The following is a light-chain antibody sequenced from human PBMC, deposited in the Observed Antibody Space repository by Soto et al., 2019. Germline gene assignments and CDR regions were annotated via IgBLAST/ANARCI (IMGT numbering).Light chain of an antibody. J-gene: IGKJ1*01. CDR1: QSVSSSY. CDR3: QQYNYAPTT. V-gene: IGKV3-20*01. Sequence: EIVLTQSPGTLSLSPGERATLSCRASQSVSSSYLAWYQQKPGQAPRLLIYDASSRATGIPDRFSGSGSGTDVTLTISRLEPEDFAVYYCQQYNYAPTTFGRGTKVEIK. CDR2: DAS.